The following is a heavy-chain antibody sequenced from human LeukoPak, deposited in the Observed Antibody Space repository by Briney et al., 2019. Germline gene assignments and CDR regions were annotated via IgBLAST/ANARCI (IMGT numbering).Heavy chain of an antibody. CDR2: INHSGST. J-gene: IGHJ4*02. Sequence: SETLSLTCTVSGGSISSSSYYWSWIRQPPGKGLEWIGEINHSGSTNYNPSLKSRVTISVDTSKNQFSLKLSSVTAADTAVYYCAGLYYDFWSGYYPHYFDYWGQGTLVTVSS. CDR1: GGSISSSSYY. CDR3: AGLYYDFWSGYYPHYFDY. V-gene: IGHV4-39*07. D-gene: IGHD3-3*01.